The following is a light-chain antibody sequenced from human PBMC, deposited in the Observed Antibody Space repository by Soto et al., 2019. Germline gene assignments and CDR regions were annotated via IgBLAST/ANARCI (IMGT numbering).Light chain of an antibody. CDR2: EAS. V-gene: IGLV2-23*01. CDR3: CSLTNGAPGV. CDR1: NSDVGSHNF. J-gene: IGLJ3*02. Sequence: QSALTQPASVSGSPGQSITISCTGTNSDVGSHNFVSWYQQYPGKAPKLLIYEASKRPSGLSNRFSGSKSGNTASLTISGLQAEDAADYYCCSLTNGAPGVFGGGTKLTVL.